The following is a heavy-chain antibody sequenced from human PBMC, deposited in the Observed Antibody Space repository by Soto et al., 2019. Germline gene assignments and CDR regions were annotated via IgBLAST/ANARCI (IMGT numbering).Heavy chain of an antibody. J-gene: IGHJ6*02. V-gene: IGHV3-7*05. CDR2: IKQDGSEQ. CDR1: GFTFSGYW. CDR3: AGEAV. Sequence: EVQLVESGGRLVQPGGSLRLSCAASGFTFSGYWMSWVRQAPGKGLEWVANIKQDGSEQFYVDSVKGRFTISRDNAKNSLYLQMNSLRAEDTAVYYCAGEAVWGQGTTVTVSS.